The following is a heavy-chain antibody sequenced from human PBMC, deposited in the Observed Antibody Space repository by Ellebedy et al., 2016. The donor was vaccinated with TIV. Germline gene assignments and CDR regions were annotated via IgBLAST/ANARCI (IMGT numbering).Heavy chain of an antibody. CDR3: ARHVAREGYNR. J-gene: IGHJ4*02. CDR2: TYYRSKWYN. CDR1: GDSVSSNSAT. Sequence: SQTLSLTCAISGDSVSSNSATCNWIRQSPSRGLEWLGRTYYRSKWYNENAVSVKSRITINPDTSKNQFSLQLNSVTPEDTAVYYCARHVAREGYNRWGQGTLVTVSS. D-gene: IGHD5-24*01. V-gene: IGHV6-1*01.